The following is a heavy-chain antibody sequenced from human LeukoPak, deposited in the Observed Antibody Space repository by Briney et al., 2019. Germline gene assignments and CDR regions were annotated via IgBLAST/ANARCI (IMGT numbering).Heavy chain of an antibody. CDR3: ARPKSAVAGSDDAFDI. D-gene: IGHD6-19*01. CDR1: GGSCSGYY. Sequence: TSETLSLTCAVYGGSCSGYYWSWIRQPPGKGLEWIGEINHSGSTNYNPSLKSRVTISVDTSKNQFSLKLTSVTAADTAVYYCARPKSAVAGSDDAFDIWGQGTMVTVSS. CDR2: INHSGST. V-gene: IGHV4-34*01. J-gene: IGHJ3*02.